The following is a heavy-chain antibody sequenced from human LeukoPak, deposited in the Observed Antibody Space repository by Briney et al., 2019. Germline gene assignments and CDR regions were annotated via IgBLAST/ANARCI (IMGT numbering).Heavy chain of an antibody. CDR1: GGSISSYY. J-gene: IGHJ5*02. Sequence: SETLSLTCTVSGGSISSYYWSWIRQPAGKGLEWIGRIYTSGSTNYSPSLKSRVTMSVDTSKNQFSLKLSSVTAADTAVYYCARATSRYYDSSGYLSPFDPWGQGTLVTVSS. CDR2: IYTSGST. CDR3: ARATSRYYDSSGYLSPFDP. D-gene: IGHD3-22*01. V-gene: IGHV4-4*07.